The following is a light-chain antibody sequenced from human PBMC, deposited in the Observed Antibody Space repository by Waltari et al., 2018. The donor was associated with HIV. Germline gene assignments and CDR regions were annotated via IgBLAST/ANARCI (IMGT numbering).Light chain of an antibody. V-gene: IGLV4-69*02. Sequence: QLVVTQSPSVSASLGASVKLTCTLSSGHSAYAIAWLQQQPEKCHRYLMRLNNDGTLTKGDGIPDRFSVSSSGTQRYLTISSLQSEDGADYYCQTWGTGSVVFGGGTKVTVL. J-gene: IGLJ2*01. CDR1: SGHSAYA. CDR3: QTWGTGSVV. CDR2: LNNDGTL.